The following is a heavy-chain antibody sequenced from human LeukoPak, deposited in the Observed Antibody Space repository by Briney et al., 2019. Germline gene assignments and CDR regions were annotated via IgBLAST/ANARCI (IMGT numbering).Heavy chain of an antibody. CDR2: IGGRDGST. Sequence: GGSLRLSCAASGFTFSSYGMSWVRQAPGKGLEWVSAIGGRDGSTYYADSVKGRFTISRDNSKNTLYLQMNSLRAEDTAVYYCAKEPYDILTGYFSMGYWGQGTLVTVSS. CDR3: AKEPYDILTGYFSMGY. CDR1: GFTFSSYG. D-gene: IGHD3-9*01. J-gene: IGHJ4*02. V-gene: IGHV3-23*01.